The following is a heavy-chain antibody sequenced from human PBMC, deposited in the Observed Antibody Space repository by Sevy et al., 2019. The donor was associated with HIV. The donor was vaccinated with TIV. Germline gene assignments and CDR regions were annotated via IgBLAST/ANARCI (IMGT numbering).Heavy chain of an antibody. Sequence: ASVKVSCKASGYTFTSYAMNWVRQAPGQGLEWMGWINTNTGNPTYAQGFTGRFVFSLDTSVSTAYLQISSLKAEDTAVYYCARDMFSGNGYYDFWSGPYGYYYYGMDVWGQGTTVTVSS. D-gene: IGHD3-3*01. CDR2: INTNTGNP. CDR3: ARDMFSGNGYYDFWSGPYGYYYYGMDV. V-gene: IGHV7-4-1*02. J-gene: IGHJ6*02. CDR1: GYTFTSYA.